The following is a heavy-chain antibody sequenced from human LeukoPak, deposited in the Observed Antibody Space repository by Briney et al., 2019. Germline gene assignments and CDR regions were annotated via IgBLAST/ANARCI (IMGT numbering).Heavy chain of an antibody. CDR1: GGSISSSSYY. Sequence: PSETLSLTCTVSGGSISSSSYYWGWIRQPPGKGLEWIGSIYYSGSTYYNPSLKSRVTISVDTSKNQFSLKLSSVTAADTAVYYCARRVVIRPFDYWGQGTLVTVSS. J-gene: IGHJ4*02. D-gene: IGHD3-3*01. V-gene: IGHV4-39*01. CDR3: ARRVVIRPFDY. CDR2: IYYSGST.